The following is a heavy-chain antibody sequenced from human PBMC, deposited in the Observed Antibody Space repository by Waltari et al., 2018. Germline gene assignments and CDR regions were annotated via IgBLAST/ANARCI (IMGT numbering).Heavy chain of an antibody. CDR3: ARDYFSGSGWAHFDY. V-gene: IGHV4-59*01. J-gene: IGHJ4*02. CDR1: GGSISSYY. D-gene: IGHD6-19*01. Sequence: QVQLQESGPGLVKPSETLSLPCTVSGGSISSYYWSWIRQPPGKGLEWIGYIYYSGSTNYNPSLKSRVTISVDTSKNQFSLKLSSVTAADTAVYYCARDYFSGSGWAHFDYWGQGTLVTVSS. CDR2: IYYSGST.